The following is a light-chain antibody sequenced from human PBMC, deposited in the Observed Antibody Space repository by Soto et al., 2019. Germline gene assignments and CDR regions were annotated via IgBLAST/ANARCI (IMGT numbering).Light chain of an antibody. Sequence: EIVMTQSLATLSVSPGERATLSCRASQSVDSNLAWYQQKPGQAPRLLIFGASTRATGIPARFSGSGCGTDFTLTISSLQSEDFGVYFCQQYDNWPLTFGGGTKVEIK. CDR2: GAS. V-gene: IGKV3D-15*01. J-gene: IGKJ4*01. CDR1: QSVDSN. CDR3: QQYDNWPLT.